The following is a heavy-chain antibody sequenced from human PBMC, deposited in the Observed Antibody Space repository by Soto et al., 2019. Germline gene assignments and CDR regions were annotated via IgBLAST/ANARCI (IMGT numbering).Heavy chain of an antibody. V-gene: IGHV4-59*01. J-gene: IGHJ4*02. CDR2: IYYTGLS. CDR3: ASHSSHWPFFDF. Sequence: QVQLQESGPGLVKPSETLSLTCTVSGGSISSYYWSWIRQPPGKGLEWIGYIYYTGLSNSNPSLNSRVTKSVDTSKNQFSLNLSSVTAADTAVYYCASHSSHWPFFDFWGQGTLVTVSS. CDR1: GGSISSYY. D-gene: IGHD6-13*01.